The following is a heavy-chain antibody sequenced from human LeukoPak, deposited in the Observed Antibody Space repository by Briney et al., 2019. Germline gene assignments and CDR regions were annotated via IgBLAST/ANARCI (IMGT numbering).Heavy chain of an antibody. CDR1: GFTFRSYG. Sequence: PGRSLRLSCAASGFTFRSYGMHWVRQAPGKGLEWVAIVWYDGNNKYYADSVKGRFTVSRDNSKDTVSLQLNSLGAEDTAVYYCARGSEAAAGAFDYWGQGALVTVPS. CDR3: ARGSEAAAGAFDY. V-gene: IGHV3-33*01. CDR2: VWYDGNNK. D-gene: IGHD6-13*01. J-gene: IGHJ4*02.